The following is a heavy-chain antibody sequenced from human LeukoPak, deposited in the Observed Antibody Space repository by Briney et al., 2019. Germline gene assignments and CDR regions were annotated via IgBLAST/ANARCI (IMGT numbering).Heavy chain of an antibody. Sequence: SETLSLICTVSGGSISSYYWSWIRQPPGKGLEWIGYIYYSGSTNYNPSLKSRVTISVDTSKNQFSLKLSSVTAADTAVYYCARESSSSWYSNWFDPWGQGTLVTVSS. CDR1: GGSISSYY. CDR3: ARESSSSWYSNWFDP. CDR2: IYYSGST. V-gene: IGHV4-59*01. D-gene: IGHD6-13*01. J-gene: IGHJ5*02.